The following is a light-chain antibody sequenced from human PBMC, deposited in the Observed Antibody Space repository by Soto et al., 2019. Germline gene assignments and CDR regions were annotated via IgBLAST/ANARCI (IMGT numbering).Light chain of an antibody. V-gene: IGKV3-15*01. Sequence: EIVKTQSPATLSVSPGERATLSCRASQSVSSNLAWYQQKPGQAPRLLIYGASTRATGIPARFSGSGSETNFTLTISSLQSEDFAVYYCQQYHNWPPWTFGQGTKVEIK. CDR1: QSVSSN. CDR2: GAS. CDR3: QQYHNWPPWT. J-gene: IGKJ1*01.